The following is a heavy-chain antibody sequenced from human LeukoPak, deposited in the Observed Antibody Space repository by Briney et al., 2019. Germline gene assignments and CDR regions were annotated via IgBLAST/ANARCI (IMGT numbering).Heavy chain of an antibody. V-gene: IGHV3-11*01. Sequence: PGGSLRLSCAVSGFSPSDYYMTWIRQVPGKGLEWISYITATGSTTYYADSLKGRLTISRDTAKSFVYLQMNSLRVDDTAVYYCARRTIITPGGFDYWGQGTLVTVSS. CDR1: GFSPSDYY. J-gene: IGHJ4*02. CDR2: ITATGSTT. CDR3: ARRTIITPGGFDY. D-gene: IGHD3-10*01.